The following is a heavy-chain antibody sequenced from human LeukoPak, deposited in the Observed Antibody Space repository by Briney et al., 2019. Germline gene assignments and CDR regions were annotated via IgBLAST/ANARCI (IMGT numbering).Heavy chain of an antibody. CDR1: GFTFSSYA. D-gene: IGHD3-22*01. CDR2: ISGSGGST. Sequence: GGSLRLSCAASGFTFSSYAMSWVRQAPGKGLEWVSAISGSGGSTYYADSVKGRFTISRDNAKNTLYLQMNSLRVEDTAVYYCARPPAYDSRNYYFAYWGQGILVTVSS. J-gene: IGHJ4*02. V-gene: IGHV3-23*01. CDR3: ARPPAYDSRNYYFAY.